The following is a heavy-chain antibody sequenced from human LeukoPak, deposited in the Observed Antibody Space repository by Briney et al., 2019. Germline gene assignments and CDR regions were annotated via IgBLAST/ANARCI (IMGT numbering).Heavy chain of an antibody. D-gene: IGHD4-17*01. J-gene: IGHJ5*02. Sequence: GGSLRLSCAASGFTFSSYGMHWVRQAPGKGLEWVAVISYDGSNKYYADSVKGRFTISRDNSKNTLYLQMNSLRAEDTAVYYCARDSRDYGGYNWFDPWGQGTLVTVSS. CDR2: ISYDGSNK. V-gene: IGHV3-30*03. CDR1: GFTFSSYG. CDR3: ARDSRDYGGYNWFDP.